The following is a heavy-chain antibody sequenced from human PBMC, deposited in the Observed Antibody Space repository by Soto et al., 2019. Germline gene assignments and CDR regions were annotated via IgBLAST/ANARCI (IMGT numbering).Heavy chain of an antibody. V-gene: IGHV5-51*01. CDR2: IYPGDSDT. Sequence: GESLKISCKGSGYTFTNYWIGWVRQMPGKGLEWMGIIYPGDSDTKYNPSSQGQVTISADKSITTTYLQWSSLKASDTAIYYCAASIFYYGMDVWGQGTTVTVSS. J-gene: IGHJ6*02. CDR1: GYTFTNYW. CDR3: AASIFYYGMDV.